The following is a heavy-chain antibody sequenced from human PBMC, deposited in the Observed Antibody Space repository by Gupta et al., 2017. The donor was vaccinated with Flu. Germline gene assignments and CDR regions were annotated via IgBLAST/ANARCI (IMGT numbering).Heavy chain of an antibody. D-gene: IGHD3-3*01. J-gene: IGHJ6*02. CDR3: ANSMESGYYYYYYGMDV. Sequence: QVQLVESGGGVVQPGRSLRLSCAASGFTFSSYRMHWVRQAPGKGLEWVAVISYDGSNKYYADSVKGRFTISRDNSKNTLYLQMNSLRAEDTAVYYCANSMESGYYYYYYGMDVWGQGTTVTVSS. CDR2: ISYDGSNK. CDR1: GFTFSSYR. V-gene: IGHV3-30*18.